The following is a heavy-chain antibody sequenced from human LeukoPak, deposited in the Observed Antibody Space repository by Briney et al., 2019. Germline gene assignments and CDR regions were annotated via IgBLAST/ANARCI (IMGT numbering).Heavy chain of an antibody. CDR3: AKAGYGQDAFDI. V-gene: IGHV3-23*01. D-gene: IGHD5-18*01. CDR2: ISGSGGST. J-gene: IGHJ3*02. CDR1: GFTFSSYA. Sequence: KSGGSLRLSCAASGFTFSSYAMSWVRQAPGKGLEWVSAISGSGGSTYYADSVKGRFTISRDNSKNTLYLQRNSLTAEDTAVYYCAKAGYGQDAFDIWGQGTMVTVSS.